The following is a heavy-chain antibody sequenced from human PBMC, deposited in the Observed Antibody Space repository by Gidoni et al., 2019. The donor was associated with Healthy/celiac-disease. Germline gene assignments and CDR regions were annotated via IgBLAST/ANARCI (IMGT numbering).Heavy chain of an antibody. V-gene: IGHV3-7*01. J-gene: IGHJ4*02. D-gene: IGHD2-2*01. CDR3: ARDPGGKRQLAPFDY. Sequence: ELQLVESGGGLVQPVGSLRLSCAASGFTFSSYWMSLVRQAPGKGLEWVANLKQDGSEKYYVDSVKGRFTISRDNAKNSLYLQMNSLRAEDTAVYYCARDPGGKRQLAPFDYWGQGTLVTVSS. CDR2: LKQDGSEK. CDR1: GFTFSSYW.